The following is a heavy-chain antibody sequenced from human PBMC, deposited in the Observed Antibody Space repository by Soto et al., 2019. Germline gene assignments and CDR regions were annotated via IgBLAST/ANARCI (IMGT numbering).Heavy chain of an antibody. CDR2: INPGGGST. V-gene: IGHV1-46*01. D-gene: IGHD1-1*01. J-gene: IGHJ5*02. CDR1: GYTFTSYY. CDR3: AVERHNWFDP. Sequence: QVQLVQSGAEVKKPGASVKVSCKASGYTFTSYYMHWVRQAPGQGLEWMGIINPGGGSTSYAQKFRGRVTMTRDTATSTVYMELSSLRSDDTAVYYCAVERHNWFDPWGQGTLVTVSS.